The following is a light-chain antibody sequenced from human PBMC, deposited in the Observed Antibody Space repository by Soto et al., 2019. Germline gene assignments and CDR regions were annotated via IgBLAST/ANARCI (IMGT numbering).Light chain of an antibody. V-gene: IGLV2-8*01. CDR3: SSHAGSNYYV. CDR1: SSDVGAYNY. Sequence: QSALTQPPSASGSPGQSVTISCTGTSSDVGAYNYVSWYQQHPGKAPKLMIYEVSKRPSGVPDRFSGSKSGNTASLTVSGLQAEDEADYYCSSHAGSNYYVFGTGTKVTVL. J-gene: IGLJ1*01. CDR2: EVS.